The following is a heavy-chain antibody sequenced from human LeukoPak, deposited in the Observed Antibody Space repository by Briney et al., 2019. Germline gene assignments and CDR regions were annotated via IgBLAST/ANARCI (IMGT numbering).Heavy chain of an antibody. CDR1: GDSISSRSYY. CDR2: IYYSGST. D-gene: IGHD6-19*01. V-gene: IGHV4-39*01. CDR3: AKYGGSGWTIFDY. J-gene: IGHJ4*02. Sequence: SETLSLTCTVSGDSISSRSYYWGWIRQPPGKGLEWIGSIYYSGSTHYNPSLKSRVTISVDTSKNQFSLKLTSVTAADTDVYYCAKYGGSGWTIFDYWGQGTLVTVSS.